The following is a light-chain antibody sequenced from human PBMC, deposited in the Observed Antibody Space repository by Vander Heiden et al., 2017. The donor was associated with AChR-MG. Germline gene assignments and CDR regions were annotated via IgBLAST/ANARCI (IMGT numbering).Light chain of an antibody. CDR1: SSDVGSYNV. V-gene: IGLV2-23*01. Sequence: QSALTQPASVSGSPGESITISCTGTSSDVGSYNVVSLYQQHPGKAPNRRIYEGSKRPSGVSNRFSGSKSGNTASLTLSGLQAEDEADYFCCSSAGTYTRVFGGVTKLTV. CDR2: EGS. J-gene: IGLJ3*02. CDR3: CSSAGTYTRV.